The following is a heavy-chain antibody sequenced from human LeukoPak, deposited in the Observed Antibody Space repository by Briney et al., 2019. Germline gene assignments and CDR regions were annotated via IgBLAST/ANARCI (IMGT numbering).Heavy chain of an antibody. D-gene: IGHD7-27*01. CDR1: GFTFSSYT. CDR3: AKDGGLWVSAHWGDS. CDR2: ITTSDGNT. Sequence: GGSLRLSCAASGFTFSSYTMSWVRQAPGKGLEWVSTITTSDGNTYYADSVKGRFTVSRDNSKNTLFLQMNSLRAEDTAVYYCAKDGGLWVSAHWGDSWGRGALVTVSS. V-gene: IGHV3-23*01. J-gene: IGHJ4*02.